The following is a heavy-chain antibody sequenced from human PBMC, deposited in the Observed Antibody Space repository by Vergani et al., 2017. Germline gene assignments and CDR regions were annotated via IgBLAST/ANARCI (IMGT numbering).Heavy chain of an antibody. J-gene: IGHJ4*02. CDR3: AKDRLRVRGVVVIAPRFYFDY. Sequence: QVQLVESGGGVVQPGRSLRLSCAASGLTFSSYGMHWVRQAPGKGLEWVAVISYDGSNKYYADSVKGQFTISRDNSKNTLYLQMNSLRAEDTAVYYCAKDRLRVRGVVVIAPRFYFDYWGQGTLVTVSS. D-gene: IGHD2-21*01. CDR2: ISYDGSNK. V-gene: IGHV3-30*18. CDR1: GLTFSSYG.